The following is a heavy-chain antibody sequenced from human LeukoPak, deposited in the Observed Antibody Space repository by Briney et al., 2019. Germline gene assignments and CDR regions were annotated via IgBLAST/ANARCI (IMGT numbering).Heavy chain of an antibody. V-gene: IGHV1-18*01. Sequence: ASVKVSCKASGYTFTSYGISWVRQAPGQGLERMGWISAYNGNTNYAQKLQGRVTMTTDTSTSTAYMELRSLRSDDTAVYYCARDGHNVVVPPYNWFDPWGQGTLVTVSS. CDR3: ARDGHNVVVPPYNWFDP. CDR2: ISAYNGNT. J-gene: IGHJ5*02. D-gene: IGHD2-2*01. CDR1: GYTFTSYG.